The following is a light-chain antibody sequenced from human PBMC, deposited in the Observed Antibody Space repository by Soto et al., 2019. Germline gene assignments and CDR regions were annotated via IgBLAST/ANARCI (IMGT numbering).Light chain of an antibody. Sequence: QSALTQPASVSGSPGQSITISCTGPSSDVGGYNYVSWYQQHPGRAPKLMIYDVTNRPSGVSNRFSGSKSGNTASLTISGLQAEDEADYYCGSYTSSSTLYVFGTGTKVTVL. CDR3: GSYTSSSTLYV. J-gene: IGLJ1*01. CDR1: SSDVGGYNY. CDR2: DVT. V-gene: IGLV2-14*01.